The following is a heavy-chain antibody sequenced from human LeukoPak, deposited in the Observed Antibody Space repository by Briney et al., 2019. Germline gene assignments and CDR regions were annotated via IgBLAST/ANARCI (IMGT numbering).Heavy chain of an antibody. CDR3: ARDLSSDQLDY. D-gene: IGHD6-19*01. V-gene: IGHV1-46*01. CDR1: GYTFTSYY. CDR2: INPSGGST. Sequence: EASVKVSCKASGYTFTSYYMHWVRQAPGQGLEWMGIINPSGGSTSYARKFQGRVTMTRDMSTSTVYMELSSLRSEDTAVYYCARDLSSDQLDYWGQGTLVTVSS. J-gene: IGHJ4*02.